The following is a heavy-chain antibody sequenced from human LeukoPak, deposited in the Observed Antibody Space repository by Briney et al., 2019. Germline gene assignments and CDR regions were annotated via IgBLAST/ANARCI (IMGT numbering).Heavy chain of an antibody. CDR2: ITSSGDGT. J-gene: IGHJ5*02. D-gene: IGHD2-2*01. CDR1: GFTFSIYA. V-gene: IGHV3-23*01. CDR3: AKGSRDIVVVPTGFDP. Sequence: GGSLRLSCAGSGFTFSIYAMSWVRQAPGKGLQWVSSITSSGDGTYYADSVKGRFTISRDNSKNTLYLQMNSLRAEDTAVYYCAKGSRDIVVVPTGFDPWGQGTLVTVSS.